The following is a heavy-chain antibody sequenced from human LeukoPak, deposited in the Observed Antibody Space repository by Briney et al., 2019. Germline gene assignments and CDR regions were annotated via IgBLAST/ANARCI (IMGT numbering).Heavy chain of an antibody. V-gene: IGHV3-64D*06. D-gene: IGHD2-15*01. CDR3: TRDSALLGVAFDL. CDR2: NSSNGDNT. CDR1: GFPFNTYA. J-gene: IGHJ3*01. Sequence: GGSLRLSCSASGFPFNTYAIHWVRQAPGKGLEYVAGNSSNGDNTDFADSAKGRFTISRDNSKSTLFLQMNSLRAEDTAVYFCTRDSALLGVAFDLWGQGTVVTVSS.